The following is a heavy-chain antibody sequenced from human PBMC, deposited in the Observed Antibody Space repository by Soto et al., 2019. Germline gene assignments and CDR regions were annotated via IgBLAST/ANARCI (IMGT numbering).Heavy chain of an antibody. V-gene: IGHV1-2*04. Sequence: ASVKVSCKASGYTFTGYYMHWVRQAPGQGLEWMGWINPNSGGTNYAQKFQGWVTMTRDTSISTAYMELSRLRSDDTAVYYGAKGGKGATSWFDPWGQGTLVTVSS. J-gene: IGHJ5*02. CDR2: INPNSGGT. CDR1: GYTFTGYY. D-gene: IGHD1-26*01. CDR3: AKGGKGATSWFDP.